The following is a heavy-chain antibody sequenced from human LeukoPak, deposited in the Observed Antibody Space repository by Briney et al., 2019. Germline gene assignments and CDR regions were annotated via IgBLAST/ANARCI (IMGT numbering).Heavy chain of an antibody. CDR2: IYIGGST. CDR3: ARGGDCPNSFYWFDP. V-gene: IGHV3-66*02. J-gene: IGHJ5*02. Sequence: GGSLRLSCAASGYNVSRNYMTWVRQAPGKGLEWVSVIYIGGSTYYADSVKGRFTISRDDSKNTLYLQMNSLRAEDTAVSYCARGGDCPNSFYWFDPWGQGTLVSVSS. CDR1: GYNVSRNY. D-gene: IGHD2-8*01.